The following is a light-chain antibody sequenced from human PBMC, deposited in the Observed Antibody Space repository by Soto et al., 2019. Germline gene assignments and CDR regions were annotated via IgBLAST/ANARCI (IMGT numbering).Light chain of an antibody. J-gene: IGKJ4*01. CDR2: GAS. Sequence: EIVLTQSPDTLSLSPGERSTLSCMSSQSVGSMYLAWYQQKLGQAPRLLIYGASSRAPGIPDRFSGSGSGTDFTLSISRLEPEDFAVYYCQQYASSPLLTFGGGTKVDIK. CDR1: QSVGSMY. V-gene: IGKV3-20*01. CDR3: QQYASSPLLT.